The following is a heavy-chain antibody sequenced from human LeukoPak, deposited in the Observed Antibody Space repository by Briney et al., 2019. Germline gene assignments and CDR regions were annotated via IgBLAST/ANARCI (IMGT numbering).Heavy chain of an antibody. Sequence: AGGSLRLSCAASGFTFSNYGMSWVRQAPRKGLEWVSAISGSGGSTHYADSVKGRFTISRDNSKNTLYLQMNSLRAEDTAVYYCAREGRYGGYVLWGQGTLVTVSS. CDR3: AREGRYGGYVL. CDR2: ISGSGGST. CDR1: GFTFSNYG. J-gene: IGHJ4*02. V-gene: IGHV3-23*01. D-gene: IGHD5-12*01.